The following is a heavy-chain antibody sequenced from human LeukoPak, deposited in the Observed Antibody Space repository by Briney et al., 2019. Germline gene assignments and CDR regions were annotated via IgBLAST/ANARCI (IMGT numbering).Heavy chain of an antibody. V-gene: IGHV3-43*01. J-gene: IGHJ4*02. CDR2: SWNGARI. CDR3: VKDLVAASENVRGWYPMDY. D-gene: IGHD6-19*01. Sequence: GGSLRLSCAASGFTFAEYTMHWVRQAPGKGLEWVSLSWNGARIHYGDSVKGRFTISRDNSKNSLYLQMNSLGTEDTALYYCVKDLVAASENVRGWYPMDYWGQGTLVTVSS. CDR1: GFTFAEYT.